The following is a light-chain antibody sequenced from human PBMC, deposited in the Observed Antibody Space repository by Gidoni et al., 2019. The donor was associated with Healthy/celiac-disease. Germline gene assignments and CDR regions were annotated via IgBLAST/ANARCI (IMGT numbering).Light chain of an antibody. Sequence: EIVMTQSPDTLSVSPGERATLSCRASQSVSSNLAWYQQKPGQAPRLLIYGASTRATGIPARFTGSGSGTDFTLTISSLQSEDFAVYYCQQYNNWPPLTFGGGTKVEMK. J-gene: IGKJ4*01. CDR1: QSVSSN. CDR3: QQYNNWPPLT. CDR2: GAS. V-gene: IGKV3-15*01.